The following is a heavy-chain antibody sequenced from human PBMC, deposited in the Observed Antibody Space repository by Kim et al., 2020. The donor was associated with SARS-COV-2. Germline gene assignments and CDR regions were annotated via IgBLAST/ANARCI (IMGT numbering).Heavy chain of an antibody. Sequence: ASVKVSCKASGYTFTSYYMHWVRQAPGQGLEWMGIINPSGGSTSYAQKFQGRVTMTRDTSTSTVYMELSSLRSEDTAVYYCERDGQTGDYYGAGSYYKGGWFDPWGQGTLVTVSS. V-gene: IGHV1-46*01. CDR1: GYTFTSYY. CDR2: INPSGGST. D-gene: IGHD3-10*01. J-gene: IGHJ5*02. CDR3: ERDGQTGDYYGAGSYYKGGWFDP.